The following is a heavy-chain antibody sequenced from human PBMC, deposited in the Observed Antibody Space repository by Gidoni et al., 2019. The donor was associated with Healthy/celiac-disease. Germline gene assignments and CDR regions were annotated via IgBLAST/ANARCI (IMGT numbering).Heavy chain of an antibody. CDR3: ARSSHCSGGSCYENWFDP. CDR1: GYSFTSYW. Sequence: EVQLVQSGAEVKKPGESLKISCKGSGYSFTSYWIGWVRQMPGKGLEWMGIIYPGDSDTRYSPSFQGQVTISADKSISTAYLQWSSLKASDAAMYYCARSSHCSGGSCYENWFDPWGQGTLVTVSS. V-gene: IGHV5-51*01. CDR2: IYPGDSDT. D-gene: IGHD2-15*01. J-gene: IGHJ5*02.